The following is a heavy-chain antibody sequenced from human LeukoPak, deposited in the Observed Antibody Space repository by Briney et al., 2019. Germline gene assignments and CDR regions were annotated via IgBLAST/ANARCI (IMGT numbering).Heavy chain of an antibody. Sequence: PGGSLRLSCAASGFTFSSYAMSWVRQAPGKGLEWVSAISGSGDRTFHADSVKGRFTIFRDNSKNALYMQMHSLRPEDTAVYYCAKALHDSVFDYWGQGTLVIVSS. CDR2: ISGSGDRT. J-gene: IGHJ4*02. CDR1: GFTFSSYA. D-gene: IGHD2-15*01. CDR3: AKALHDSVFDY. V-gene: IGHV3-23*01.